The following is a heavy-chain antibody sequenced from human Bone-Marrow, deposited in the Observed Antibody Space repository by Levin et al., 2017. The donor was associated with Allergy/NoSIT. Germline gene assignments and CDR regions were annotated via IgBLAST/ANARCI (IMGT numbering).Heavy chain of an antibody. D-gene: IGHD6-6*01. CDR1: GFTFSTYA. CDR3: AKGPYSSSSRGYYFDY. J-gene: IGHJ4*02. Sequence: GGSLRLSCAASGFTFSTYALSWVRQAPGKGLEWVSVISASGGSTDYADSVKGRFTISRDNSKNTLYLQMSSLRADDTAVYYCAKGPYSSSSRGYYFDYWGQGTLVTVSS. V-gene: IGHV3-23*01. CDR2: ISASGGST.